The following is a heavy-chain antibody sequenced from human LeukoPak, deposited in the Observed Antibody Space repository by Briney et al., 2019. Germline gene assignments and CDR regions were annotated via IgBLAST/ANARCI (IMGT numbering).Heavy chain of an antibody. D-gene: IGHD6-13*01. CDR3: ARNNGYSSSWSLLDY. CDR1: GGSISSSNW. J-gene: IGHJ4*02. CDR2: IYHSGST. V-gene: IGHV4-4*02. Sequence: PSETLSLTCAVSGGSISSSNWWSWVRQPPGKGLEWIGEIYHSGSTNYNLSLKSRVTISVDKSKNQFSLKLSSVTAADTAVYYCARNNGYSSSWSLLDYWGQGTLVTVSS.